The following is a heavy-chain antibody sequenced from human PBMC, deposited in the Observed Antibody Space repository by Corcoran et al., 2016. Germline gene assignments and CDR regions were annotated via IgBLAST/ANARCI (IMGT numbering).Heavy chain of an antibody. D-gene: IGHD5-18*01. CDR3: ARGPTAMVMYSYYYFGMDV. Sequence: LQRVEYGVGLDQPEGSLKLSCAASGFAFDTYWMSWIRQPPGKGLEWIGEINHGGSTNYNPSLKSRVTNAVDTSKNQFSLKLRPVTAADTAVYYCARGPTAMVMYSYYYFGMDVWGQETTVTVSS. CDR1: GFAFDTYW. V-gene: IGHV4-34*01. CDR2: INHGGST. J-gene: IGHJ6*02.